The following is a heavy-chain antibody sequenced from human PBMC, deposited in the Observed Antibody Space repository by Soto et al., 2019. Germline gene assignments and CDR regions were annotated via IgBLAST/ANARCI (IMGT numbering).Heavy chain of an antibody. CDR1: VGSFSGYY. D-gene: IGHD6-19*01. J-gene: IGHJ5*02. V-gene: IGHV4-34*01. Sequence: PSETLSLTCAFYVGSFSGYYWSCIRHPPGKGLEWIGEINHSGSTNYNPSLKSRVTISVDTSKNQFSLKLSSVTAADTAVYYCARGRRYSSGWYRWFDPWGQGTLVIVS. CDR2: INHSGST. CDR3: ARGRRYSSGWYRWFDP.